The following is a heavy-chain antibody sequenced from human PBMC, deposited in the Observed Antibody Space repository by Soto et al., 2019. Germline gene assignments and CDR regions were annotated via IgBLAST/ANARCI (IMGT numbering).Heavy chain of an antibody. CDR1: GFTFSSYG. CDR2: IWYDGSNK. J-gene: IGHJ4*02. V-gene: IGHV3-33*01. D-gene: IGHD6-19*01. Sequence: QVQLVESGGGVVQPGRSLRLSCAASGFTFSSYGMHWVRQAPGKGLEWVAVIWYDGSNKYYADSVKGRFTISRDNSKNTLYPQMNSLRAEDTAVYYCARGIAVAGTHLDYWGQGTLVTVSS. CDR3: ARGIAVAGTHLDY.